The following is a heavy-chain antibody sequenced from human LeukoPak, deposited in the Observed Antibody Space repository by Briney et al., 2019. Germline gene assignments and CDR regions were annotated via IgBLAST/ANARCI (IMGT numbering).Heavy chain of an antibody. D-gene: IGHD6-19*01. CDR1: GFPFSSYG. V-gene: IGHV3-33*01. CDR2: LVYDERS. J-gene: IGHJ4*02. CDR3: ARDLSAAFDF. Sequence: PGGSLRLSCAASGFPFSSYGMHWVRQAPGKGLEWVARLVYDERSDYADSVKGRFSISRDNSKNTLFLDMCDLRVEETAVYYCARDLSAAFDFWGQGVLVTVSS.